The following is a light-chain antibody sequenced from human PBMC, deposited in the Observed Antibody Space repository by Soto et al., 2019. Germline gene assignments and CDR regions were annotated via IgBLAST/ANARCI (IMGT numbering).Light chain of an antibody. CDR2: GTS. Sequence: ETVLTPPPGTLSLSPGERATLSCRASQSVSSSSLAWYQQRPGQAPRLLIYGTSSRATGIPDRFSGSASGTDFTLTINRLEPEDFAVYYCQLYGISPHFGQGTRLEIK. CDR1: QSVSSSS. J-gene: IGKJ5*01. CDR3: QLYGISPH. V-gene: IGKV3-20*01.